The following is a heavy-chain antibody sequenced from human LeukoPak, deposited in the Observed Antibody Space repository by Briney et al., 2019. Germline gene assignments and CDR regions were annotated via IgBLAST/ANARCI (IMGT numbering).Heavy chain of an antibody. V-gene: IGHV3-49*04. J-gene: IGHJ4*02. CDR1: GFTFGDYA. D-gene: IGHD6-6*01. CDR2: IRSKAYGGTT. CDR3: TRALVATFDY. Sequence: PGRSLRLSCTASGFTFGDYAMSWVRQAPGKGLEWVGFIRSKAYGGTTEYAAFVKGRFTISRDDSKSIAYLQMNSLKTEDTAVYYCTRALVATFDYWGQGTLVTVSS.